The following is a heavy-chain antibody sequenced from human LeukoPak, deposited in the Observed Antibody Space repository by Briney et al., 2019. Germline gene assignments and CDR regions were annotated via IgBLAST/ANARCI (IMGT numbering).Heavy chain of an antibody. J-gene: IGHJ4*02. CDR3: ARGGVAAAGRGTYYFDY. D-gene: IGHD6-13*01. Sequence: GGSLRLSCEDSGFTFRSYEMNWVRQAPGKGLEWIAYLSSSGSAFSYADSVKGRFTIARDNAKNSVYLEMNSLRADDTAVYYCARGGVAAAGRGTYYFDYWGQGTLVTVSS. CDR2: LSSSGSAF. CDR1: GFTFRSYE. V-gene: IGHV3-48*03.